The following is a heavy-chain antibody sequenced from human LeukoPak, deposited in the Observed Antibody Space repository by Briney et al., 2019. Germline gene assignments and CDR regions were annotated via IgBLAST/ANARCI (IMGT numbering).Heavy chain of an antibody. CDR3: AIVVDTAKDV. V-gene: IGHV4-61*02. Sequence: SQTLSLTCTVSGGSISSGSYYWSWIRQPAGKGLEWIGRIYTSGSTNYNPSLKSRVTISVDTSKNQFSLKLSSVTAADTAVYYCAIVVDTAKDVWGKGTTVTVSS. D-gene: IGHD5-18*01. CDR1: GGSISSGSYY. J-gene: IGHJ6*04. CDR2: IYTSGST.